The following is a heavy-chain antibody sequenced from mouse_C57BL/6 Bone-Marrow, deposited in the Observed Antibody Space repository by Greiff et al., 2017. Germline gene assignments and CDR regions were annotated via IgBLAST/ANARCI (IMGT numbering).Heavy chain of an antibody. CDR2: IYPRSGNT. CDR1: GYTFTCYG. J-gene: IGHJ3*01. V-gene: IGHV1-81*01. D-gene: IGHD1-1*01. Sequence: VQLQQSGAELARPGASVKLSCKASGYTFTCYGISWVKQRTGQGLEWIGEIYPRSGNTYYNEKFKGKATLTADKSSSTAYMELRSLTSEDSAVXCIARAPYYYCSSYWFAYWGQGTLVTVSA. CDR3: ARAPYYYCSSYWFAY.